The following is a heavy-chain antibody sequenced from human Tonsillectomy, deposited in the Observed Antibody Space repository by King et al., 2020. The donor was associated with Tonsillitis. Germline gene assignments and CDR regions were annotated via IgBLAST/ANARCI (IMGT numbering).Heavy chain of an antibody. CDR2: IKSKTDDGTT. D-gene: IGHD4-17*01. CDR3: TTTSTVTADFMSFYYYMDV. CDR1: GFPFDNAW. J-gene: IGHJ6*03. Sequence: VQLVESGGGLVKPGGSLRLSCAASGFPFDNAWMNWVRQTPEKGLDWVGRIKSKTDDGTTDYAAPVKGRFTISRDDSKNTLYLQMNSLKTEDTGVYYCTTTSTVTADFMSFYYYMDVWGKGTTVTVSS. V-gene: IGHV3-15*07.